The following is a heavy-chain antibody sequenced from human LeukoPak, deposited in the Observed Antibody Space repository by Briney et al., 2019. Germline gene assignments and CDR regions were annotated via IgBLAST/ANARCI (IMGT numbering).Heavy chain of an antibody. V-gene: IGHV4-31*03. CDR3: ARAIVATISFDY. J-gene: IGHJ4*02. CDR2: IYYSGNT. D-gene: IGHD5-12*01. CDR1: GDSISSGGYY. Sequence: IPSQTLSLTCTVSGDSISSGGYYWSWIRQHPGRGLEWIGYIYYSGNTYYNPSLKSRVTISVDTSKNQFSRKLTSVTAADTAVYYCARAIVATISFDYWGQGTLVTVSS.